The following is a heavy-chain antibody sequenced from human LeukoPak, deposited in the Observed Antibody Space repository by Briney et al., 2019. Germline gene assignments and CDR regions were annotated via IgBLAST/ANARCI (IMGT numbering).Heavy chain of an antibody. CDR3: AKDQIYSYGPYYFDY. D-gene: IGHD5-18*01. CDR1: GFTFSSYA. V-gene: IGHV3-23*01. CDR2: ISGSGGST. J-gene: IGHJ4*02. Sequence: HPGGSLRLSCAASGFTFSSYAMSWVRQAPGKGLEWVSAISGSGGSTYCADSVKGRFTISRDNSKNTLYLQMNSLRAEDTAVYYCAKDQIYSYGPYYFDYWGQGTLVTVSS.